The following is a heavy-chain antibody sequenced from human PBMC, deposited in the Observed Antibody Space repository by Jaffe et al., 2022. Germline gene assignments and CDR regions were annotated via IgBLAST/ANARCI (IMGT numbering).Heavy chain of an antibody. CDR2: INGGGGNT. J-gene: IGHJ4*02. CDR3: AKDTGYCSVTSCRFEH. CDR1: GFTFRTYA. Sequence: EVQLLESGGDLVLPGGSLRLSCAASGFTFRTYALSWVRQAPGKGLEWVASINGGGGNTYYADSVKGRFTISRDNSKNTLYLQMNSLGVEDTAVYYCAKDTGYCSVTSCRFEHWGQGTLVTVSS. D-gene: IGHD2-15*01. V-gene: IGHV3-23*01.